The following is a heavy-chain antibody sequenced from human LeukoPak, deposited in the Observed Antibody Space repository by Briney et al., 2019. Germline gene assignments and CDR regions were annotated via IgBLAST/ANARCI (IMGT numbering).Heavy chain of an antibody. D-gene: IGHD1-20*01. CDR1: GFTFTNAW. CDR3: STLTSRGLSDS. V-gene: IGHV3-15*07. J-gene: IGHJ4*02. Sequence: GGSLRLSCAASGFTFTNAWMNWVRQAPGKGLEWVGRIKSKADGKTIDYAAPVKGRFTFSRDDSKNMLYLQMNSLKSEDTAAYYCSTLTSRGLSDSWGQGTLVTVSS. CDR2: IKSKADGKTI.